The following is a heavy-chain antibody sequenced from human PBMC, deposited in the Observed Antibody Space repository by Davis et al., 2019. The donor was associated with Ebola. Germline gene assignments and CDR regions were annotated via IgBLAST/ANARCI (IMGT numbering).Heavy chain of an antibody. J-gene: IGHJ6*02. CDR2: INHSGST. Sequence: GSLRLSCTVSGGSISSYYWSWIRQPPGKGLEWIGEINHSGSTNYNPSLKSRVTISVDTSKNQFSLKLSSVTAADTAVYYCARDRGWLRRGPGGMDVWGQGTTVTVSS. CDR3: ARDRGWLRRGPGGMDV. CDR1: GGSISSYY. D-gene: IGHD5-12*01. V-gene: IGHV4-59*01.